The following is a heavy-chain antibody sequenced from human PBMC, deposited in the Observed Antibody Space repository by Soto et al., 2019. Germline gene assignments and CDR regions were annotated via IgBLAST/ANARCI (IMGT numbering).Heavy chain of an antibody. Sequence: QVQLVQSGAEVKKPGSSVKVSCKASGGTLSSYSISWVRQAPGQGLEWMGGIIPLFGAPNYAQKFLGRVTITADKSTGTAYMEVSSLRSEDTAVYYCAGLRGNQLTGETYYCYGMEVWGQGTTVIVSS. D-gene: IGHD7-27*01. J-gene: IGHJ6*02. V-gene: IGHV1-69*06. CDR1: GGTLSSYS. CDR2: IIPLFGAP. CDR3: AGLRGNQLTGETYYCYGMEV.